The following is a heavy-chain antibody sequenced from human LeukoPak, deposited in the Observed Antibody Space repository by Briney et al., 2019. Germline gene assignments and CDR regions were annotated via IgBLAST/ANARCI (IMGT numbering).Heavy chain of an antibody. CDR3: AREEFGEWLLIDY. CDR2: INTNTENP. V-gene: IGHV7-4-1*02. J-gene: IGHJ4*02. D-gene: IGHD3-10*01. Sequence: ASVKVSCKASGYTFSDYYIHWVRQAPGQGLEWMGWINTNTENPTYAQGFTGRFVFSLDTSVSTAYLQISSLKAEDTAVYYCAREEFGEWLLIDYWGQGTLVTVSS. CDR1: GYTFSDYY.